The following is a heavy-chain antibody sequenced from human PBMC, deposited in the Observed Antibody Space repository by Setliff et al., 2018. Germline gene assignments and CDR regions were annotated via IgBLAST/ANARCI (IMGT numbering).Heavy chain of an antibody. Sequence: LKISCAASAFTFNKYAVTWLRQAPGKGLEWVSSITVSGHTTYADSVEGRFSISRDNSRNTLYLQMNSLRAEDTASYFCSRDPNGDYVGAFDPWGQGILVTVSS. CDR2: ITVSGHTT. D-gene: IGHD4-17*01. CDR3: SRDPNGDYVGAFDP. J-gene: IGHJ5*02. V-gene: IGHV3-23*01. CDR1: AFTFNKYA.